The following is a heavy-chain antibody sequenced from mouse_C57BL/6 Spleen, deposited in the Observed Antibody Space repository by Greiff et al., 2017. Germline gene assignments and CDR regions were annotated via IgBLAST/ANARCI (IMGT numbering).Heavy chain of an antibody. D-gene: IGHD2-4*01. CDR3: ARHGSADDYDEAWFAY. V-gene: IGHV1-62-2*01. CDR2: FYPGSGSI. J-gene: IGHJ3*01. Sequence: QVQLQQSGAELVKPGASVKLSCKASGYTFTEYTIHWVKQRSGQGLEWIGWFYPGSGSIKYNEKFKDKATLTADKTSRTVYMELSRLTSEDSAVYFCARHGSADDYDEAWFAYWGQGTLVAVSA. CDR1: GYTFTEYT.